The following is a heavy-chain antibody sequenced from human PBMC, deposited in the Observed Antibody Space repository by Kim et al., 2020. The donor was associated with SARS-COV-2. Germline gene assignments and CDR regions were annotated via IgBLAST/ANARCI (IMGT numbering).Heavy chain of an antibody. CDR2: IWYHGGSQ. Sequence: GGSLRLSCAASGFTFSSYGMHWVRQAPGKGLEWVAVIWYHGGSQYYADSVKGRFTISRDNSKNTLYLQMNSLRAEDTAVYYCATDRGYSSGWYLSNYWGQGTLVTVSS. CDR1: GFTFSSYG. D-gene: IGHD6-19*01. V-gene: IGHV3-33*01. CDR3: ATDRGYSSGWYLSNY. J-gene: IGHJ4*02.